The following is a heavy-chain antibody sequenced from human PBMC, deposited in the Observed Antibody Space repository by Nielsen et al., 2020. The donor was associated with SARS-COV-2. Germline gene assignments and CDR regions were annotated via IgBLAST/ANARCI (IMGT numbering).Heavy chain of an antibody. CDR1: GFTFDDYA. CDR3: AKDNPAAAGTVDY. Sequence: SLKISCAASGFTFDDYAMHWVRQAPGKGLEWVSGISWNSGSIGYADSVKGRFTISRDNSKNTLYLQMNSLRAEDTAVYYCAKDNPAAAGTVDYWGQGTLVTVSS. J-gene: IGHJ4*02. V-gene: IGHV3-9*01. CDR2: ISWNSGSI. D-gene: IGHD6-13*01.